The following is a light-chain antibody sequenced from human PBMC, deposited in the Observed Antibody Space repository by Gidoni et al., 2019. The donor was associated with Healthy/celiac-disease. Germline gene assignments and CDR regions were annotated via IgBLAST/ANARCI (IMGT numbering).Light chain of an antibody. V-gene: IGKV1-39*01. Sequence: IQMTQSPSSLSASVGDRVTITCRASQSISSYLNWYQQKPGKAPKLLIYAASSLQSGVPSRFSGSGSGTDSTLTISSLQPEDFATYYCQQSYSTLFTFGPGTKVDIK. CDR3: QQSYSTLFT. CDR1: QSISSY. CDR2: AAS. J-gene: IGKJ3*01.